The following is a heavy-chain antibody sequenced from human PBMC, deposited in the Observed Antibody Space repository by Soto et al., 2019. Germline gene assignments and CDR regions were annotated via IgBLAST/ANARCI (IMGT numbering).Heavy chain of an antibody. Sequence: ASVKVSCKASGCTFTSYGISWVRQAPGQGLEWMGWISAYNGNTNYAQKLQGRVTMTTDTSTSTAYMELRSLRSDDTAVYYCVRDPSFYDSDYWGQGTLVTVSS. J-gene: IGHJ4*02. CDR3: VRDPSFYDSDY. V-gene: IGHV1-18*01. D-gene: IGHD3-22*01. CDR1: GCTFTSYG. CDR2: ISAYNGNT.